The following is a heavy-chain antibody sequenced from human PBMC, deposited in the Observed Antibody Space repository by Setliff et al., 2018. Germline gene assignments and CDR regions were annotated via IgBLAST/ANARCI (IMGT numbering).Heavy chain of an antibody. CDR2: IYTSGST. CDR1: GGSISSYY. V-gene: IGHV4-4*07. J-gene: IGHJ6*03. CDR3: ARDLSDSSSWYVEGYYYYYMDV. Sequence: PSETLSLTCTVSGGSISSYYWSWIRQPAGKGLEWIGRIYTSGSTNYNPSLKSRVTMSVDTSKNQFSLKLSSVTAADTAVYYCARDLSDSSSWYVEGYYYYYMDVWGKGTTVTVSS. D-gene: IGHD6-13*01.